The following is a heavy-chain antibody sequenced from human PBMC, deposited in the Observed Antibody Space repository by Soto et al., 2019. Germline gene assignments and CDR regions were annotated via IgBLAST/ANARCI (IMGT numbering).Heavy chain of an antibody. CDR2: IIPIFGTA. CDR1: GGTFSSYA. J-gene: IGHJ3*02. D-gene: IGHD3-22*01. Sequence: QVQLVQSGAEVKKHGSSVKVSCKASGGTFSSYAISWVRQAPGQGLEWMGGIIPIFGTANYAQKFQGRVTITADESTSTAYMELSSLRSEDTAVYYCASRITMIVGDAFDIWGQGTMVTVSS. V-gene: IGHV1-69*01. CDR3: ASRITMIVGDAFDI.